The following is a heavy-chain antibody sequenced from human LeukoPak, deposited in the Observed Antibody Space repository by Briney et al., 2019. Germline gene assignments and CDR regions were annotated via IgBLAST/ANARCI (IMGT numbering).Heavy chain of an antibody. CDR2: IIPIFGTA. Sequence: GASVKVSCKASGGTFSSYAISWVRQAPGQGLEWMGGIIPIFGTANYAQKFQGRVTISADESTSTAYMELSSLRSEDTAVYYCATRGATAAAVHLLDYWGQGTLVTVTS. J-gene: IGHJ4*02. CDR3: ATRGATAAAVHLLDY. V-gene: IGHV1-69*13. D-gene: IGHD6-13*01. CDR1: GGTFSSYA.